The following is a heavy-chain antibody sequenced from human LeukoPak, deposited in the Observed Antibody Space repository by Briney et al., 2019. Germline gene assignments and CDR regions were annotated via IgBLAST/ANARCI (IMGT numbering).Heavy chain of an antibody. CDR1: GFTFNHAW. D-gene: IGHD3-22*01. CDR2: IKSKTDGATT. CDR3: TTVGSSRYYYYFDY. Sequence: GGSLRLSCAASGFTFNHAWMNWVRQAPGKGLEWVARIKSKTDGATTEYAAPVKGRFTISRDDSKNTLYLQMNSLKTEDTAVYYCTTVGSSRYYYYFDYWGQGSLVTVSS. J-gene: IGHJ4*02. V-gene: IGHV3-15*01.